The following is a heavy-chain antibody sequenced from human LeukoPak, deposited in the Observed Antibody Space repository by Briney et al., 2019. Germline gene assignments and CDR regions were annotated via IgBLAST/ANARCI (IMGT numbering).Heavy chain of an antibody. CDR2: ISYDGSNK. D-gene: IGHD3-10*01. Sequence: GGSLRLSCAASGFTFSSYGMHWVRQAPGKGLEWVAVISYDGSNKYYADSVKGRFTISRDNSKNTLYLQMNSLRAEDTAVYYCAKEGEWKPPRLYFQHWGQGTLVTVSS. V-gene: IGHV3-30*18. J-gene: IGHJ1*01. CDR3: AKEGEWKPPRLYFQH. CDR1: GFTFSSYG.